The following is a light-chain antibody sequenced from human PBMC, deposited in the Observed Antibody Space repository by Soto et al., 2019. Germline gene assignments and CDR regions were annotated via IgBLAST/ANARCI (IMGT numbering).Light chain of an antibody. J-gene: IGLJ1*01. V-gene: IGLV1-47*01. CDR1: SSNIGSSY. CDR3: AAWDDSLSGLYV. CDR2: RNN. Sequence: QAVVTQPPSASGTPGQRVTISCSGSSSNIGSSYVYWYQQLPGTAPKLLIHRNNQRPAGVPDRFSGSKSGTSASLAIGGLRSEDEADYYCAAWDDSLSGLYVFGTGTKLTVL.